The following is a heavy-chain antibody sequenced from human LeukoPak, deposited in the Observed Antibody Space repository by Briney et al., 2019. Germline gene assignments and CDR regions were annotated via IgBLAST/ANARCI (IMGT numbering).Heavy chain of an antibody. V-gene: IGHV3-7*01. D-gene: IGHD3-10*01. J-gene: IGHJ3*02. CDR3: ARDWLKLLWTGEYPSGDAFDI. CDR1: GFTFSRYW. CDR2: IKQDGSEK. Sequence: GGSLRLSCAASGFTFSRYWMSWVRQAPGKGLEWVANIKQDGSEKYYVDSVKGRFTISRDNAKNSLYLQMNSLRAEDTAVYYCARDWLKLLWTGEYPSGDAFDIWGQGTMVTVSS.